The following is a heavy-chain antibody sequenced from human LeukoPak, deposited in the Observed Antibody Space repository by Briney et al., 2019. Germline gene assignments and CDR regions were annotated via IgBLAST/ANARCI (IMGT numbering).Heavy chain of an antibody. CDR1: GYTLTELS. V-gene: IGHV1-24*01. J-gene: IGHJ3*02. CDR3: ATDYVFGAGGAFDI. D-gene: IGHD3-10*02. CDR2: FDPEDGET. Sequence: ASVKVSCKVSGYTLTELSMHWVRQAPGKGLEWMGGFDPEDGETIYAQKFQGRVTMTEDTSTDTAYMGLSSLRSEDTAVYYCATDYVFGAGGAFDIWGQGTMVTVSS.